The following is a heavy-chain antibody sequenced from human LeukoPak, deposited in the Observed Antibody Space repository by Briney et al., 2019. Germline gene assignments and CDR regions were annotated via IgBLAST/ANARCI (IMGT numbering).Heavy chain of an antibody. V-gene: IGHV1-8*03. CDR1: GYTFTSYD. J-gene: IGHJ6*03. CDR3: ARNSKYVAYCSSTSCYTDYYYYMDV. Sequence: ASVKVSCKASGYTFTSYDINWVRQATGQGLEWMGWMNPNSGNTGYAQKFQGRVTITRNTSISTAYMELSSLRSDDTAVHYCARNSKYVAYCSSTSCYTDYYYYMDVWGKGTTVTVSS. CDR2: MNPNSGNT. D-gene: IGHD2-2*02.